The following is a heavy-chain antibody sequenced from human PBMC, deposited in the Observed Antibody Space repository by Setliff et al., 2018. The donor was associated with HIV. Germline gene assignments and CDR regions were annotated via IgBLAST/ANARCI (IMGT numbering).Heavy chain of an antibody. CDR2: IFYSGSS. Sequence: SETLSLTCTVSGASISTYYWSWIRQPPGKGLEWIGYIFYSGSSNYNPSLKSRVTMSVDTSKNQFSLNLTSVTAADTAVYYCARVPTSSWYVTTQRTKEYFHHWGQGTLVTVSS. V-gene: IGHV4-59*01. CDR3: ARVPTSSWYVTTQRTKEYFHH. D-gene: IGHD6-13*01. CDR1: GASISTYY. J-gene: IGHJ1*01.